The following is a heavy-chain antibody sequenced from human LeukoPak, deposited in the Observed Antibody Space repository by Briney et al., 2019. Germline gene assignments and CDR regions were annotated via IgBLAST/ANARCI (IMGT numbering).Heavy chain of an antibody. Sequence: SGTLSLTCAVSGDSISSNSWWSWVRLPPGKGLEWIGEIYHSGSTNYNPSLKSRVTISVDKSKNQFSLKLRSVTAADTAVYYCARKGLRSGYVPLDYWGQGTLVTVSS. CDR3: ARKGLRSGYVPLDY. CDR2: IYHSGST. J-gene: IGHJ4*02. CDR1: GDSISSNSW. D-gene: IGHD3-3*01. V-gene: IGHV4-4*02.